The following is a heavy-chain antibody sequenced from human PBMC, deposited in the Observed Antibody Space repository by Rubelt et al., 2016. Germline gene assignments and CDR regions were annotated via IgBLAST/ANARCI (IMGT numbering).Heavy chain of an antibody. J-gene: IGHJ4*02. D-gene: IGHD1-26*01. CDR2: IVYSGDSQ. V-gene: IGHV3-21*01. CDR1: GFSFSTSS. Sequence: EVQLVESGGGLVKPGGSQTLSCAASGFSFSTSSMTWVRQTPGKGLEWVSTIVYSGDSQYSADSVKGRFTISRDNARNSLFLQTNNLGADDTAVGYCARDGSEWSRDYWGPGTLVTVSS. CDR3: ARDGSEWSRDY.